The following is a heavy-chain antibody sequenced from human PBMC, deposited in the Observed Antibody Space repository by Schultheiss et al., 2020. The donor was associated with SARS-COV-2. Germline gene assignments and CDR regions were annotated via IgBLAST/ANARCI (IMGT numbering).Heavy chain of an antibody. J-gene: IGHJ6*04. CDR3: ARGLIPLDV. CDR1: GYSISSGFY. Sequence: SQTLSLTCVVSGYSISSGFYWGWIRQPPGKGLEWIGYIYYSGSTNYNPSLKSRVTISVDTSKNQFSLKLSSVTAADTAVYYCARGLIPLDVWGKGTTVTVSS. D-gene: IGHD2-2*02. V-gene: IGHV4-61*01. CDR2: IYYSGST.